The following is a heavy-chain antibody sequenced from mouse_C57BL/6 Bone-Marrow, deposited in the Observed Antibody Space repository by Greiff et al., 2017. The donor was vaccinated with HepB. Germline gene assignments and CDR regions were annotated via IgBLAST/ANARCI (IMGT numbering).Heavy chain of an antibody. V-gene: IGHV1-81*01. Sequence: LQESGAELARPGASVKLSCKASGYTFTSYGISWVKQRTGQGLEWIGEIYPRSGNTYYNEKFKGKATLTADKSSSTAYMELRSLTSEDSAVYFCARVGGNWDYFDYWGQGTTLTVSS. CDR1: GYTFTSYG. J-gene: IGHJ2*01. D-gene: IGHD4-1*01. CDR3: ARVGGNWDYFDY. CDR2: IYPRSGNT.